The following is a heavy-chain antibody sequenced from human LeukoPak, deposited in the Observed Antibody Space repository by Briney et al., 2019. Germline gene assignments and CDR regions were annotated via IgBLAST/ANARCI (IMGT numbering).Heavy chain of an antibody. V-gene: IGHV4-34*01. Sequence: PSETLSLTCAIYGGSFSGYYWSWIRQPPGKGLEWTGEINHSGSTNYNPSLKSRVSISIDTSKNQFSLRLSSVTAAETAVYYCARARGYSYGSEFDHWGQGTLVTVSS. D-gene: IGHD5-18*01. CDR3: ARARGYSYGSEFDH. CDR2: INHSGST. CDR1: GGSFSGYY. J-gene: IGHJ4*02.